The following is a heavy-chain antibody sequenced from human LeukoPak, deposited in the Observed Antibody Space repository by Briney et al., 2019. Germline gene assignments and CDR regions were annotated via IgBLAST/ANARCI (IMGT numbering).Heavy chain of an antibody. D-gene: IGHD5-12*01. CDR1: GGSISSYY. CDR2: IYYSGST. V-gene: IGHV4-59*01. CDR3: ARLGGYGYFDY. J-gene: IGHJ4*02. Sequence: SETLSLTCTVSGGSISSYYWSWIRQPPGKGLEWIGYIYYSGSTNYNPSLKSRVTMSVDTSKSQFSLKLSSVTAADTAVYYCARLGGYGYFDYWGQGTLVTVSS.